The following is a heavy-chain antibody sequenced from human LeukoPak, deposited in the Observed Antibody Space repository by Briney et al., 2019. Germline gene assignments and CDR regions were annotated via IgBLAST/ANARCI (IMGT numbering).Heavy chain of an antibody. Sequence: TGGSLRLSCAASGFTFSSYGMHWVRQAPGKGLEWVAVISYDGSYKYYADSVKGRLTISRDNSKNTLYLQMNSLRAEDTAVYYCAKDWKWFGESYYFDYWGQGTLVTVSS. V-gene: IGHV3-30*18. D-gene: IGHD3-10*01. CDR3: AKDWKWFGESYYFDY. J-gene: IGHJ4*02. CDR1: GFTFSSYG. CDR2: ISYDGSYK.